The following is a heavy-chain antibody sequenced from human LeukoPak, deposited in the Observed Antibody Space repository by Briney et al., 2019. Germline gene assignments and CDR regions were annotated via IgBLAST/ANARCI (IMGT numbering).Heavy chain of an antibody. Sequence: ASAKVSCKASGYRFSSYGITWVRQAPGQGLEWMAWISAYNGNTNYAQKFQGRVTVTTDTSTSTAYMELRSLISDDTAVYYCARTESVVVVASPFDYWGQGTLITVSS. J-gene: IGHJ4*02. CDR3: ARTESVVVVASPFDY. CDR2: ISAYNGNT. CDR1: GYRFSSYG. V-gene: IGHV1-18*01. D-gene: IGHD2-15*01.